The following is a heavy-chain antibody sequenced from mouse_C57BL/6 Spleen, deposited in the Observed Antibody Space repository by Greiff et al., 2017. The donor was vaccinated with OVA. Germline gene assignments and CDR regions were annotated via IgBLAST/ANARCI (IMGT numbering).Heavy chain of an antibody. CDR1: GYTFTSYW. V-gene: IGHV1-69*01. CDR2: LDPSDSYT. D-gene: IGHD2-1*01. Sequence: VQLQQPGAELVMPGASVKLSCKASGYTFTSYWMHWVKQRPGQGLEWIGELDPSDSYTNYNQKFKGKSTLTVDKSSSTAYMQLSSLTSEDSAFYYCARSRIYGNFAPFDYWGQGTTLTVSS. J-gene: IGHJ2*01. CDR3: ARSRIYGNFAPFDY.